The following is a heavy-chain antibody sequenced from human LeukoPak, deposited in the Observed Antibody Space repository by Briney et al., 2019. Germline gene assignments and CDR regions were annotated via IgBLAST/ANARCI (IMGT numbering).Heavy chain of an antibody. V-gene: IGHV3-11*04. CDR3: ARDRELLSFNFDY. CDR1: GFTFSDYY. J-gene: IGHJ4*02. Sequence: PGGSLRLSCAASGFTFSDYYMSWLRQAPGKGLEWVSYISSSGSTIYYADSVKGRFTISRDNAKNSLYLQMNSLRAEDTAVYYCARDRELLSFNFDYWGQGTLVTVSS. D-gene: IGHD1-26*01. CDR2: ISSSGSTI.